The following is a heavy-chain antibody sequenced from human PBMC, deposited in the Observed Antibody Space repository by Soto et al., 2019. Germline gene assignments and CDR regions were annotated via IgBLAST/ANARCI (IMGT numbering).Heavy chain of an antibody. Sequence: QVQLQESGPGLVKPSGTLSLTCAVSGDSISSDKWWSWVRQPPGKGLEWIGEIHHSGRTNYNPSLKSRVTILVEKSKHQVSLELSSMTAADTAVYYCASGGDWQFDYWGQGTLVTVSS. CDR3: ASGGDWQFDY. V-gene: IGHV4-4*02. CDR2: IHHSGRT. J-gene: IGHJ4*02. D-gene: IGHD2-21*02. CDR1: GDSISSDKW.